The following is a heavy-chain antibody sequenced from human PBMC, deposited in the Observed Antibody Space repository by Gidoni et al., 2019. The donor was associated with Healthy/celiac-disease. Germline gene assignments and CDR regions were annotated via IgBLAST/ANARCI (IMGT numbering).Heavy chain of an antibody. CDR2: IKQDGSEK. CDR3: ARDWDIVVVPAATEGAFDI. Sequence: EVHLVESGGGLVQSGGSLRLSCAASGFTFSSYWMSWVRQAPGKGLEWVANIKQDGSEKYYVDSVKGRFTISRDNAKNSLYLQINSLRAEDTAVYYCARDWDIVVVPAATEGAFDIWGQGTMVTVSS. J-gene: IGHJ3*02. CDR1: GFTFSSYW. D-gene: IGHD2-2*01. V-gene: IGHV3-7*01.